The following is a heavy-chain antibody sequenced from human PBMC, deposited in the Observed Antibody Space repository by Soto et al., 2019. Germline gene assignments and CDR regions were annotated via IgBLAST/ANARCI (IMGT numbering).Heavy chain of an antibody. Sequence: SETLSLTCTVSSGAISSGAYYWSWIRQPPGKGLEWIGYISYSGSTYSNPSIKSRLTSSVDTSKTQFPLKVSPMTAADAAVYYCVRDRGGGIDGFRTYYFDYWGQGTLVTVSS. CDR1: SGAISSGAYY. D-gene: IGHD1-26*01. J-gene: IGHJ4*02. V-gene: IGHV4-30-4*01. CDR3: VRDRGGGIDGFRTYYFDY. CDR2: ISYSGST.